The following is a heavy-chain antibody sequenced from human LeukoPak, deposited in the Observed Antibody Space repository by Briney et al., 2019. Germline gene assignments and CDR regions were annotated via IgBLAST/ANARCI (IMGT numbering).Heavy chain of an antibody. J-gene: IGHJ4*02. CDR3: ARGPTVSETVYFDY. CDR1: GGSFSAYY. D-gene: IGHD4-11*01. Sequence: SETLSLTWAVYGGSFSAYYWSCIRQSPGKGLEWIAEINHRGDTNYNPSVKSRVSISVDTSKNQFSLKVTSLTAADTAVYYCARGPTVSETVYFDYWGQGTLVTVSS. CDR2: INHRGDT. V-gene: IGHV4-34*01.